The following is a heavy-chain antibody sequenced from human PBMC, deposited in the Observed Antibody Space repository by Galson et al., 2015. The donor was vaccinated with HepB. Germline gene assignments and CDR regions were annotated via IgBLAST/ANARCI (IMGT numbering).Heavy chain of an antibody. CDR2: ISYDGSNK. V-gene: IGHV3-30-3*01. J-gene: IGHJ4*02. D-gene: IGHD5-18*01. CDR1: GFTFSSYA. CDR3: ARAPQLWPALFDY. Sequence: SLRLSCAASGFTFSSYAMHWVRQAPGRGLEWVAVISYDGSNKYYADSVKGRFTISRDNSKNTLYLQMNSLRAEDTAVYYCARAPQLWPALFDYWGQGTLVTVSS.